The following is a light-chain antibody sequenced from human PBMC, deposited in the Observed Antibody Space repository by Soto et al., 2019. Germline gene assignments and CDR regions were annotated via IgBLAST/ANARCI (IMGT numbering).Light chain of an antibody. V-gene: IGKV1-5*03. CDR1: QSISSW. CDR2: KAS. J-gene: IGKJ2*01. CDR3: QQYNSYFMYT. Sequence: DIQMTQSPSTLSASVGDRVTIPCRASQSISSWLAWYQQKPGKAPKLLIYKASSLESGVPSRFSGSGSGTEFTLTISSLPPDDFATYSCQQYNSYFMYTFGQGTKVDIK.